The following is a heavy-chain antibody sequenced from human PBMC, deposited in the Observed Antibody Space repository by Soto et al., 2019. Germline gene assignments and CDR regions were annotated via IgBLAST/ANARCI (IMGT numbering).Heavy chain of an antibody. V-gene: IGHV4-31*03. CDR3: ARELSGDSGMDV. CDR2: IYYSGST. Sequence: SETLSLTCTVSGGSISSGGYYWSWIRQHPGKGLEWIGYIYYSGSTHYNPSLKSRVTISVDTSKNQFSLKLSSVTAADTAVYYCARELSGDSGMDVWGQGTTVTVSS. D-gene: IGHD5-12*01. J-gene: IGHJ6*02. CDR1: GGSISSGGYY.